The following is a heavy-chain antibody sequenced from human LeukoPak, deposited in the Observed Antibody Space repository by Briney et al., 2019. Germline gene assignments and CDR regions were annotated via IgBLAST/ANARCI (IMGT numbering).Heavy chain of an antibody. CDR2: IFHSGST. CDR3: ARGRLLEWFDS. V-gene: IGHV4-59*08. J-gene: IGHJ5*02. CDR1: GGSISSYY. Sequence: SETPSLTCTVSGGSISSYYWSWIRQPPGKGLEWIGYIFHSGSTNYNPSLKSRVTISVDTSKNQFSLKLSSVTAADTAVYYCARGRLLEWFDSWGQGTLVSVSS. D-gene: IGHD5-24*01.